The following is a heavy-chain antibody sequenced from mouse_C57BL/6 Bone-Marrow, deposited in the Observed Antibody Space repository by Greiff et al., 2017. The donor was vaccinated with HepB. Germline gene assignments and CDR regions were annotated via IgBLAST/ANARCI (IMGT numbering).Heavy chain of an antibody. D-gene: IGHD2-14*01. Sequence: QVQLQQPGAELVRPGTSVKLSCKASGYTFTNYWIGWAKQRPGHGLEWIGDIYPGDGYTNYNEKFKGKATLTADKSSSTAYMQFSSLTSEDSAIYYGARGWQYDYVDYWGQGTTLTVSA. J-gene: IGHJ2*01. CDR1: GYTFTNYW. V-gene: IGHV1-63*01. CDR2: IYPGDGYT. CDR3: ARGWQYDYVDY.